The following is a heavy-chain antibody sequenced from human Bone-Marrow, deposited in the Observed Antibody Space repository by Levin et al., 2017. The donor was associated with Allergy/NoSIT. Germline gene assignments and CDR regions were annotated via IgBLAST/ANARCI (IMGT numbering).Heavy chain of an antibody. CDR2: VSHKGGA. D-gene: IGHD2-21*02. CDR3: ARSSVTAFVWDY. J-gene: IGHJ4*01. Sequence: SQTLSLTCSVSGDSIRGDYWWTWVRQPPGKGLEWIGAVSHKGGAVYDPSLGRRVTISMDKSRNHFSLKVLSVTAADTAVYFCARSSVTAFVWDYWGQGALVTVAS. V-gene: IGHV4-4*02. CDR1: GDSIRGDYW.